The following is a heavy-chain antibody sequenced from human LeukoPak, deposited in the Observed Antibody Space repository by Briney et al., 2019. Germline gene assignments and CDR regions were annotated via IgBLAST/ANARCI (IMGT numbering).Heavy chain of an antibody. V-gene: IGHV1-46*01. CDR1: GYTFTSYY. Sequence: ASVKVSCKASGYTFTSYYMHWVRQAPGQGLEWMGIINPSGGSTNYAQKFQGRVTITADKSTSTAYMELSSLRSEDTAVYYCAREGGDDYGIYYFDYWGQGTLVTVSS. CDR2: INPSGGST. D-gene: IGHD4-17*01. J-gene: IGHJ4*02. CDR3: AREGGDDYGIYYFDY.